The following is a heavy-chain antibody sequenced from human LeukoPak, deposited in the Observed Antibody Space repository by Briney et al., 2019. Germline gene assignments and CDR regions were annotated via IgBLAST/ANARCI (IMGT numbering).Heavy chain of an antibody. Sequence: SETLSLTCTVSRGSIDSRSYYRGWIRQPPGKGLEWIGSIYSSGSTYYNPSLKSRVTISVDTSKNQFSLRLSSVTAADTAVYYCARLHSTHSSNSWGQGILVTVSS. V-gene: IGHV4-39*01. J-gene: IGHJ4*02. CDR1: RGSIDSRSYY. CDR2: IYSSGST. D-gene: IGHD6-13*01. CDR3: ARLHSTHSSNS.